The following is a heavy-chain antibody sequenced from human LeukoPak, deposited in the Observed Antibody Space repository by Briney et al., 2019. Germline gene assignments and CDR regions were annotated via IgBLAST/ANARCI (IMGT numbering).Heavy chain of an antibody. Sequence: SETLSLTCTVSGGSIRSSSYYWGWVRQPPGKGLEWIGSIYYSGSTYYNPSLKSRVTISVDTSKNQFSLKLSSVTAADTAVYYCARKVVVVAATNFDYWGQGTLVTVSS. V-gene: IGHV4-39*01. J-gene: IGHJ4*02. CDR3: ARKVVVVAATNFDY. CDR1: GGSIRSSSYY. CDR2: IYYSGST. D-gene: IGHD2-15*01.